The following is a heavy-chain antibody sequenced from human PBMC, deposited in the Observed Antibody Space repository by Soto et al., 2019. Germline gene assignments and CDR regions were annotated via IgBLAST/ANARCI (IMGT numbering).Heavy chain of an antibody. D-gene: IGHD1-7*01. Sequence: SVKVSCKASGFTFTSSAVQWVRQARGQRLEWIGWIVVGSGNTNYAQKFQERVTITRDMSTSTAYMELSSLRSEDTAVYYCAAEGMELLSGRFGYYYYGMDVWGQGTTVTVSS. J-gene: IGHJ6*02. CDR2: IVVGSGNT. V-gene: IGHV1-58*01. CDR1: GFTFTSSA. CDR3: AAEGMELLSGRFGYYYYGMDV.